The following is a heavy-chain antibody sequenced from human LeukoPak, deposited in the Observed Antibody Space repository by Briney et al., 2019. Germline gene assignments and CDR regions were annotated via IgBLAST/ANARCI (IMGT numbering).Heavy chain of an antibody. J-gene: IGHJ4*02. CDR3: ARGDIAAAGTTGDY. Sequence: ASVKVSCKASGYTFTSYAMHWVRQAPGQRLEWMGWINAGNGNTKYSQKFQGRVTITRDTSASTAYMELSSLRSEDTAVYYCARGDIAAAGTTGDYWGQGTLVTVSS. CDR1: GYTFTSYA. CDR2: INAGNGNT. D-gene: IGHD6-13*01. V-gene: IGHV1-3*01.